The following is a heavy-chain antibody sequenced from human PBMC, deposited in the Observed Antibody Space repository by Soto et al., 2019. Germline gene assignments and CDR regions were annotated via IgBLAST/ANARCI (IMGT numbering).Heavy chain of an antibody. CDR3: AKDGGFWSGYYLPSYYYGTDV. J-gene: IGHJ6*02. V-gene: IGHV3-30*18. Sequence: QVQLVESGGGVVQPGRSLRLSCAASGFTFSSYGMHWVRQAPGKGLEWVAVISYDGSNKYYADSVKGRFTISRDNSKNTLYLQMNSLRAEDTAVYYCAKDGGFWSGYYLPSYYYGTDVWGQGTTVTVSS. CDR1: GFTFSSYG. CDR2: ISYDGSNK. D-gene: IGHD3-3*01.